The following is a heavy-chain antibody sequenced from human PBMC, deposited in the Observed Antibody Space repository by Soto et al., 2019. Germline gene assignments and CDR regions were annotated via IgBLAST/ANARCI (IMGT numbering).Heavy chain of an antibody. CDR2: IYPGDSDA. V-gene: IGHV5-51*01. CDR3: ARSQFDYIWGTSGYFDS. CDR1: GYSFATHW. Sequence: RGESLKISCKGSGYSFATHWVGWVRQMPGKGLEWMGIIYPGDSDARYSPSFQGQVTISADESITTAYLQWTSLKASDTAMYYCARSQFDYIWGTSGYFDSWGQGTLVTVSS. D-gene: IGHD3-16*01. J-gene: IGHJ4*02.